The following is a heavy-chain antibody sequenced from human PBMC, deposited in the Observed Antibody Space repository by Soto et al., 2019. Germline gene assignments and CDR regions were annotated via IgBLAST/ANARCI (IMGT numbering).Heavy chain of an antibody. V-gene: IGHV4-59*01. Sequence: SETLSLTCTVSGGSISSYDWSWIRQPPGKGLEWIGYIYYSGSTNYNPSLKSRVTISVDTSKNQFSLKLSSVTAADTAVYYCARSCSSTSCNFDYWGQGTLVTVSS. D-gene: IGHD2-2*01. J-gene: IGHJ4*02. CDR1: GGSISSYD. CDR2: IYYSGST. CDR3: ARSCSSTSCNFDY.